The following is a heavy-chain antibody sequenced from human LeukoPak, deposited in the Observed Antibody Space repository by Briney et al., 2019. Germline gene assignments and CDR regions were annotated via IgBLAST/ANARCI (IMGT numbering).Heavy chain of an antibody. CDR1: GGSISSGGYY. V-gene: IGHV4-30-2*01. CDR2: IYHSGST. D-gene: IGHD6-13*01. J-gene: IGHJ4*02. Sequence: SETLSLTCTVSGGSISSGGYYWSWIRQPPGKSLEWIGYIYHSGSTYYNPSLKSRVTISVDTSKNQFSLKLSSVTAADTAVYYCASHSSSWPYYFDYWGQGTLVTVSS. CDR3: ASHSSSWPYYFDY.